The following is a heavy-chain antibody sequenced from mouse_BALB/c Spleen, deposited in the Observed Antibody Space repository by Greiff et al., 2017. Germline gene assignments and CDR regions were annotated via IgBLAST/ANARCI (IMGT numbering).Heavy chain of an antibody. Sequence: EVQVVESGGGLVKPGGSLKLSCAASGFTFSSYTMSWVRQTPEKRLEWVATISSGGSYTYYPDSVKGRFTISRDNAKNTLYLQMSSLKSEDTAMYYCTRGDYGPYYAMDYWGQGTSVTVSS. V-gene: IGHV5-6-4*01. CDR1: GFTFSSYT. D-gene: IGHD1-1*01. J-gene: IGHJ4*01. CDR2: ISSGGSYT. CDR3: TRGDYGPYYAMDY.